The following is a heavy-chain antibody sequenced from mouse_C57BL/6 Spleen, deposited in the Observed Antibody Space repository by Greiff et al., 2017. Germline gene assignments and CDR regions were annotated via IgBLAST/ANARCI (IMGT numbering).Heavy chain of an antibody. CDR1: GFTFSSYA. Sequence: EVKLMESGGGLVKPGGSLKLSCAASGFTFSSYAMSWVRQTPEKRLEWVATISDGGSYTYYPDNVKGRFTISRDNAKNNMYLHMSHLKSEDTAMYYCARAPHYDGSDYWYFAVWGTGTTVTVSS. CDR3: ARAPHYDGSDYWYFAV. V-gene: IGHV5-4*03. CDR2: ISDGGSYT. D-gene: IGHD1-1*01. J-gene: IGHJ1*03.